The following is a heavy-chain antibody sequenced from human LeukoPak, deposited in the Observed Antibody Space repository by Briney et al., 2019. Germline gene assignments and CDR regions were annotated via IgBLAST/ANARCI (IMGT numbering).Heavy chain of an antibody. Sequence: GGSLRLSCAASGFAFSTYWMSWVRQAPGKGLEWVANMRQDGGEIYYVDSVKGRFTISRDNAKNSLSLQMNGLRAEDTAVYYCARRVSGREKYFDYWGQGTLVTVSS. CDR3: ARRVSGREKYFDY. CDR2: MRQDGGEI. V-gene: IGHV3-7*01. CDR1: GFAFSTYW. D-gene: IGHD6-19*01. J-gene: IGHJ4*02.